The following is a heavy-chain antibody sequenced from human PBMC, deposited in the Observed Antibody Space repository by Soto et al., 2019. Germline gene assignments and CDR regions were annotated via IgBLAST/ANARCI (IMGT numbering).Heavy chain of an antibody. CDR1: GGSVSGGSYY. D-gene: IGHD3-16*01. CDR3: TSDVDLWGEDV. Sequence: QVQLQESGPGRVKPSETLSLTCTVSGGSVSGGSYYWNWIRQPPGTGLEWIGYIYFSGSTNYNPSLKSRVIMSIETSKSQFSLTLSSVTAADTAVYFCTSDVDLWGEDVWGQGPTVTVSS. J-gene: IGHJ6*01. CDR2: IYFSGST. V-gene: IGHV4-61*01.